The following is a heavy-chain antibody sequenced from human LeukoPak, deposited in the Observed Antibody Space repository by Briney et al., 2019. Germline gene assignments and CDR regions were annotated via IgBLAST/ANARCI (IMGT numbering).Heavy chain of an antibody. Sequence: GRSLRLTCAASGFTFSSYGMHWVRQAPGKGLEWVANIKQDGSEKYYVDSVKGRFTISRDNAKNSLYLQMNSLRAEDTAVYYCARESSSWYYFDYWGQGTLVTVSS. D-gene: IGHD6-13*01. CDR2: IKQDGSEK. CDR3: ARESSSWYYFDY. J-gene: IGHJ4*02. CDR1: GFTFSSYG. V-gene: IGHV3-7*01.